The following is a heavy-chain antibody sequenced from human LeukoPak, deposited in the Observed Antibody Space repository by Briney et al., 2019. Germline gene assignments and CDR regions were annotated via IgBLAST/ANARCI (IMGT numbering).Heavy chain of an antibody. J-gene: IGHJ6*02. Sequence: AASVKVSCKASGYTFTSYYMHWVRQAPGQGLEWMGIINPSGGSTSYAQKFQGRVTMTRDTSTSTVYMELSSLRSEDTAVYYCARAGDIVVVPARIHNGYYGMDVWGQGTTVTVSS. D-gene: IGHD2-2*01. CDR1: GYTFTSYY. CDR3: ARAGDIVVVPARIHNGYYGMDV. V-gene: IGHV1-46*01. CDR2: INPSGGST.